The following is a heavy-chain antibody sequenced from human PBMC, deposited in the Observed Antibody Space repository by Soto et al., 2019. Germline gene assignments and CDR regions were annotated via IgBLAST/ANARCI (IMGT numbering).Heavy chain of an antibody. CDR1: GYSFTGFW. D-gene: IGHD2-2*01. V-gene: IGHV5-51*01. CDR3: ARGGQCSTASCFEDDAFDI. CDR2: IYPGDSDT. Sequence: PGESLKISCKASGYSFTGFWIGWVRRMPGKGLEWMGIIYPGDSDTRYSPSFQGQVTISADKSISTAYLQWSSLKASDTAMYYCARGGQCSTASCFEDDAFDIWGQGTMVTVSS. J-gene: IGHJ3*02.